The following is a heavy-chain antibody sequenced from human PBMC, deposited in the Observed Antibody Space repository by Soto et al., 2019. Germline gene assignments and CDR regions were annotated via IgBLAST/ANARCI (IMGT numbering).Heavy chain of an antibody. CDR2: IIPIFGAV. CDR1: GGTFTAYV. Sequence: QVQLVQSGAEVRKPGSSVTVSCEASGGTFTAYVITWVRQAPGQGLEWMGGIIPIFGAVNYAHKFQGRVTITADESTTTVYMELGSLRPEDTAVYYCATLPADYYREYYHLHYWGQGTLVTVSS. D-gene: IGHD4-17*01. CDR3: ATLPADYYREYYHLHY. J-gene: IGHJ4*02. V-gene: IGHV1-69*12.